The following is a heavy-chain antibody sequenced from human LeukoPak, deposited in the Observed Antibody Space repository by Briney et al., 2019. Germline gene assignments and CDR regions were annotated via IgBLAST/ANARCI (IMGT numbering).Heavy chain of an antibody. V-gene: IGHV4-61*02. CDR2: IYTSGST. Sequence: PSETLSLTCTVSGGSISSDSYYWSWIRQPAGKGLEWIGRIYTSGSTNYNPSLKSRVTISVDTSKNQFSLKLSSVTAADTAIYYCAREQPTIYDDSDLDYWGQGTLVTVSS. CDR1: GGSISSDSYY. D-gene: IGHD4-17*01. CDR3: AREQPTIYDDSDLDY. J-gene: IGHJ4*02.